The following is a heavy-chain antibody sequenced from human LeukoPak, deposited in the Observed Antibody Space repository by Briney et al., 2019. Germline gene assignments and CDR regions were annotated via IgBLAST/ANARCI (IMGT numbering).Heavy chain of an antibody. V-gene: IGHV3-23*01. CDR1: GFTFSSYA. Sequence: GGSLRLSCAASGFTFSSYAMSWVRQAPGKGLEWVSVISRSGDSTYYPDSVKGRFTISRDNSKNTLYLQMNSLRAEDTAVYYCAKDYYALGTYRHFDYWGQGTLVTVSS. CDR2: ISRSGDST. CDR3: AKDYYALGTYRHFDY. J-gene: IGHJ4*02. D-gene: IGHD3-10*01.